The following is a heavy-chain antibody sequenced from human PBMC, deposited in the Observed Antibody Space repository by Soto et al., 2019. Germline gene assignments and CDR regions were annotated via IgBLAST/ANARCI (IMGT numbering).Heavy chain of an antibody. J-gene: IGHJ4*02. CDR3: AKDRQFRSYYESAGHYNN. Sequence: EVQLLESGGGLVQPGGSLRLSCVASGFTFKNYDMRWVRQAPGKGLEWVSGISGSGGVTYYAESVKGRFTISRDNSKNTLYLQMNSLRANDTAVYYCAKDRQFRSYYESAGHYNNWGQGTLVTVSS. CDR2: ISGSGGVT. D-gene: IGHD3-10*01. CDR1: GFTFKNYD. V-gene: IGHV3-23*01.